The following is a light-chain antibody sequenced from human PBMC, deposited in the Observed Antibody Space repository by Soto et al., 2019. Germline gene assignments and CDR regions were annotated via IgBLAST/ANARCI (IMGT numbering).Light chain of an antibody. CDR2: RNN. Sequence: QSVLTQPPSASRTPGQRVTISCSGSSSNSGSNYVYWYQQLPGTAPKLLIYRNNQRPSGVPDRFSGSESGTSASLAISGLRSEDEADYYCAAWDDSLSGPLYVFGTGTTVPVL. J-gene: IGLJ1*01. V-gene: IGLV1-47*01. CDR1: SSNSGSNY. CDR3: AAWDDSLSGPLYV.